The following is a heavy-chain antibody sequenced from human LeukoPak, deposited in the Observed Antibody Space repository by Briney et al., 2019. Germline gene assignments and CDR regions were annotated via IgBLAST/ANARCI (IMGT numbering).Heavy chain of an antibody. Sequence: ASVKVSCKASGGTFSSYAISWVRQAPGQGLEWMGWINPNSGDTNFAQKFQGWVTMTRDTSISTAYMELSRLASDGTAYYYCATSGGGIVGSTTTGDYFDYWGQGTLVTVSS. D-gene: IGHD1-26*01. V-gene: IGHV1-2*04. CDR3: ATSGGGIVGSTTTGDYFDY. CDR1: GGTFSSYA. J-gene: IGHJ4*02. CDR2: INPNSGDT.